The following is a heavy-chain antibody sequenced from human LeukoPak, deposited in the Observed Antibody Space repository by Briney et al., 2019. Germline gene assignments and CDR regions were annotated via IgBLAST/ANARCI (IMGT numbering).Heavy chain of an antibody. Sequence: SQTLSLTCAVTGASVSSGGSSRAWIRQPPGKGLEWIGYIYHIVNTFYNPSLQSRVTISVDRAKNQVSLRLTSVTAADTAVYYCARDSYGLGSNYFDPWGQGTQVTVSS. D-gene: IGHD3-10*01. CDR2: IYHIVNT. CDR1: GASVSSGGSS. V-gene: IGHV4-30-2*01. CDR3: ARDSYGLGSNYFDP. J-gene: IGHJ5*02.